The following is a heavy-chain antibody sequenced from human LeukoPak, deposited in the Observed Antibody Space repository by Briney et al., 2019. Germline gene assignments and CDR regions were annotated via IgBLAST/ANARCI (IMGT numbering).Heavy chain of an antibody. CDR1: GFTFSSYS. J-gene: IGHJ4*02. D-gene: IGHD2-15*01. Sequence: PGGSLRLSCAASGFTFSSYSTNWVRQAPGKGLEWVSSISSSSSYIYYADSVKGRFTISRDNAKNSLYLQMNSLRAEDTAVYYCARGWGEKGRCRGGTCNNPQFDYWGQGILVTVSS. V-gene: IGHV3-21*01. CDR2: ISSSSSYI. CDR3: ARGWGEKGRCRGGTCNNPQFDY.